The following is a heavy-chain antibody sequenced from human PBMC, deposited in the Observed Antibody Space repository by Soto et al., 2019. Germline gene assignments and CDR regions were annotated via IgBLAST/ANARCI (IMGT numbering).Heavy chain of an antibody. CDR1: GFTVSNFY. V-gene: IGHV3-66*01. CDR2: IDSGGNT. J-gene: IGHJ4*02. Sequence: EVRLVVSGGALVQPGGALRLSCAASGFTVSNFYMSWVRQAPGKGLEWVSVIDSGGNTNYADSVRARFTISRDNSKNTVYLQMNILRVEDTAVYYCARDGSARPEEYWGQGTLVTVSS. CDR3: ARDGSARPEEY. D-gene: IGHD3-10*01.